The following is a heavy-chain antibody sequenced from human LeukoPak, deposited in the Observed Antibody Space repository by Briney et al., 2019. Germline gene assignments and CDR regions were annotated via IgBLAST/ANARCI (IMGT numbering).Heavy chain of an antibody. J-gene: IGHJ4*02. V-gene: IGHV3-7*01. CDR3: ARDIAVAGLIWLDY. Sequence: GGSLRLSCAASGFTFSSYAMSWVRQAPGKGLEWVANIKQDGSEKYYVDSVKGRFTISRDNAKNSLYLQMNSLRAEDTAVYYCARDIAVAGLIWLDYWGQGTLVTVSS. D-gene: IGHD6-19*01. CDR2: IKQDGSEK. CDR1: GFTFSSYA.